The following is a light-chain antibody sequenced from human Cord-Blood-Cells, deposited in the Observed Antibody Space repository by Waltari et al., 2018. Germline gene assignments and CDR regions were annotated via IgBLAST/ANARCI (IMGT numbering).Light chain of an antibody. CDR3: QQSYSTPFT. V-gene: IGKV1-39*01. CDR2: AAS. J-gene: IGKJ3*01. Sequence: DIQMTQSPSSLSASVGDRATITCRAIQSISSYLNWYQQKPGKAPTLLIYAASSLQSGVPSRFSGSGSGTDFTLTISSLQPEDFATYYCQQSYSTPFTFGPGTKVDIK. CDR1: QSISSY.